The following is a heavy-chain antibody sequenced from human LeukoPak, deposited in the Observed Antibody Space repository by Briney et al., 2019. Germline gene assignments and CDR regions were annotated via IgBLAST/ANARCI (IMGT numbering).Heavy chain of an antibody. D-gene: IGHD6-13*01. J-gene: IGHJ4*02. CDR3: ARGVVAAAGRTFDF. CDR2: IYNSGST. CDR1: GDSFSYFY. Sequence: SETLSLTCTVSGDSFSYFYWSWIRQPPGKGLEWIGYIYNSGSTNYNPSLKSRVTISLDTSKNQFPLKLSSVTAADTAVYYCARGVVAAAGRTFDFWGQGTLVTVSS. V-gene: IGHV4-59*01.